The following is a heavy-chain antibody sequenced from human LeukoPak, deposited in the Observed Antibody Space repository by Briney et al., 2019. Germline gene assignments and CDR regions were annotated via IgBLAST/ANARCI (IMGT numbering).Heavy chain of an antibody. CDR3: TTHSSGVGFDY. V-gene: IGHV3-30-3*02. Sequence: GGSLRLSCAASGFTFSSYAMHWVRQAPGKGLEWVAVISYDGSNKYYADSVKGRFTISRDNSKNTLYLQMNSLRAEDTAVYYCTTHSSGVGFDYWGQGTLVTVSS. CDR1: GFTFSSYA. D-gene: IGHD3-22*01. J-gene: IGHJ4*02. CDR2: ISYDGSNK.